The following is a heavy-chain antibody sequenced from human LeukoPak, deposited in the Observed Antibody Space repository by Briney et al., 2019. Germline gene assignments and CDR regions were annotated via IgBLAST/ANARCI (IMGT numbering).Heavy chain of an antibody. CDR2: IYKSGST. D-gene: IGHD2/OR15-2a*01. CDR1: GESINPYY. J-gene: IGHJ6*03. V-gene: IGHV4-4*07. Sequence: SETLSPTCTVSGESINPYYWNWIRQPAGKGLEWIGHIYKSGSTNYNPSLKSRVTMSLDTSKNQFSLKLRSVTAADTAVYFCARSFLDYMDVWGKGTTVTVSS. CDR3: ARSFLDYMDV.